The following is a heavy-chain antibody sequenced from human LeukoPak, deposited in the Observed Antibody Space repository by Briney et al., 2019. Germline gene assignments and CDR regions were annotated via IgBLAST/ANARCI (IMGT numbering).Heavy chain of an antibody. V-gene: IGHV4-34*01. CDR3: ARERPSYYDILTGYYPRSLPYYFDY. Sequence: ASETLSLTCAVYGGSFSGYYWSWIRQPPGKGLEWIGEINHSGSTNYNPSLKSRVTISVDTPKNQFSLKLSSVTAADTAVYYCARERPSYYDILTGYYPRSLPYYFDYWGQGTLVTVSS. CDR1: GGSFSGYY. D-gene: IGHD3-9*01. CDR2: INHSGST. J-gene: IGHJ4*02.